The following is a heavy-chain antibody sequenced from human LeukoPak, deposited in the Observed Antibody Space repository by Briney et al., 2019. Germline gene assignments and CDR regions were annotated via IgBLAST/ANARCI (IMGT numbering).Heavy chain of an antibody. CDR2: IYYSRNT. Sequence: SETLTLPCTVSVRPICSCYWSWTPQPPEKGLEGIGYIYYSRNTNYNPSLKGRVTISVDKSKDQSSLKLSPVTAAHTAVYYCARGVPQYPVDCWGQGTLVTVSS. J-gene: IGHJ4*02. CDR3: ARGVPQYPVDC. CDR1: VRPICSCY. D-gene: IGHD1-1*01. V-gene: IGHV4-59*01.